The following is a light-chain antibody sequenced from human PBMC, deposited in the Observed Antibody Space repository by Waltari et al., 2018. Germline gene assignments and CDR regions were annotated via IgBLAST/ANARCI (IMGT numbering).Light chain of an antibody. J-gene: IGKJ2*01. CDR1: QSLTKKY. CDR3: QQYGSSIMYT. CDR2: GAS. Sequence: IVLTQSPGTLSLSPGERATLSCRASQSLTKKYLAWYQQKPGQAPRLLVYGASSRAAGISDRFSGSGSGTDFTLTISRLEPEDFAVYYCQQYGSSIMYTFGQGTKLEIK. V-gene: IGKV3-20*01.